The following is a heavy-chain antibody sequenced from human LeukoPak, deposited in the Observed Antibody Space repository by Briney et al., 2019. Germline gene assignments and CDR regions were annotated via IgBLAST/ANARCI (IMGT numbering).Heavy chain of an antibody. CDR2: IYYTGNT. J-gene: IGHJ3*02. D-gene: IGHD6-19*01. Sequence: SETLSLTCTVSGGSISGYYWSWIRQPPGKGLEWIGYIYYTGNTNYNPSLKSRVTISVDTSNNQFSLKLRSVTAEDTAVYYCARGIGQWLDAFDIWGQGTMVTVSS. V-gene: IGHV4-59*01. CDR1: GGSISGYY. CDR3: ARGIGQWLDAFDI.